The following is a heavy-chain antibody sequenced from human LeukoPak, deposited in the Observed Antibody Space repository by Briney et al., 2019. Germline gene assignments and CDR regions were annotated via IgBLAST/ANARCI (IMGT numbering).Heavy chain of an antibody. CDR1: GGSFSGYY. CDR3: ARGGGRHIFDP. D-gene: IGHD2-21*01. CDR2: INHSGST. J-gene: IGHJ5*02. V-gene: IGHV4-34*01. Sequence: PSETLSLTCAVYGGSFSGYYWSWIRQPPGKGLEWIGEINHSGSTNYNPSLKSRVTISVDTSKYQFSLKLSSVTAADTAVYYCARGGGRHIFDPWGQGTLVTVSS.